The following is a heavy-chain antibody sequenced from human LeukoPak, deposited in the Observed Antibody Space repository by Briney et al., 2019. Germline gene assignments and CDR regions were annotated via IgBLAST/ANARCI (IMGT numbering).Heavy chain of an antibody. CDR3: ARIFQFYSNGFDI. J-gene: IGHJ3*02. CDR1: GFTLSIYW. CDR2: IKQDGSEK. Sequence: PGGSLRLSCAAPGFTLSIYWMTWVRQAPGKGLEWVANIKQDGSEKYYVDSVKGRFTISRDNAKSSVYVQMNSLRAEDTAVYYCARIFQFYSNGFDIWGPGTMVTISS. D-gene: IGHD2-21*01. V-gene: IGHV3-7*03.